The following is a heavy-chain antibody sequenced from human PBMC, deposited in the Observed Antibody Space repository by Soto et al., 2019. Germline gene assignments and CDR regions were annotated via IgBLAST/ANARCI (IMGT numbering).Heavy chain of an antibody. J-gene: IGHJ3*02. CDR3: ARDLGVDNWNRIGVFGAFDI. V-gene: IGHV1-3*01. D-gene: IGHD1-20*01. Sequence: GASVKVSCKASGYTFTGYYMHWVRQAPGQGLEWMGWINPDNGNTKYSQKFQGRVTITRDTSASTAYMELSSLRSEDTAVYYCARDLGVDNWNRIGVFGAFDIWGQGTMVTVSS. CDR2: INPDNGNT. CDR1: GYTFTGYY.